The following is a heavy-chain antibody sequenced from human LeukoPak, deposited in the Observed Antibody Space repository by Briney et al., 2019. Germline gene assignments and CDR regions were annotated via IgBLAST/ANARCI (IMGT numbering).Heavy chain of an antibody. CDR3: AREQTRFWFDP. CDR1: TFGDYA. CDR2: IYYSGST. V-gene: IGHV4-30-4*08. J-gene: IGHJ5*02. Sequence: TFGDYAMSWFRQPPGKGLEWIGYIYYSGSTYYNPSLKSRVTISVDTSKNQFSLKLSSVTAADTAVYYCAREQTRFWFDPWGQGTLVTVSS. D-gene: IGHD6-13*01.